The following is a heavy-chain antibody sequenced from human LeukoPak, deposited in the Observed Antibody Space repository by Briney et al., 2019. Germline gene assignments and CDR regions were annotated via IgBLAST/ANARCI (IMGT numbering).Heavy chain of an antibody. CDR2: ISATSGNT. Sequence: ASVKVSCKASGYTFTERGISWMRHVPGQGLEWMGWISATSGNTYYAQTFQDRVTMTTDASTSTAYMELRDLTADDTAVYYCGKGSSGWSRDPWGQGTLVTGSS. CDR1: GYTFTERG. V-gene: IGHV1-18*01. D-gene: IGHD6-19*01. J-gene: IGHJ5*02. CDR3: GKGSSGWSRDP.